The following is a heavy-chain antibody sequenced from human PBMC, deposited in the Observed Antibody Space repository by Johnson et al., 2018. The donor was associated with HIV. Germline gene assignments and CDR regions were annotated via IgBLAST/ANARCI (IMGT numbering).Heavy chain of an antibody. CDR3: ATFGGGSFHAFDI. D-gene: IGHD1-26*01. CDR1: GFTFSNAW. Sequence: VQLVESGGGLVKPGGSLRLSCAASGFTFSNAWMSWVRQAPGKGLEWVANITKDGSENSYADSVKGRFTISRDNSKNTLYLQMNSLRAEDTAVYYCATFGGGSFHAFDIWGQGTMVTVSS. J-gene: IGHJ3*02. V-gene: IGHV3-7*03. CDR2: ITKDGSEN.